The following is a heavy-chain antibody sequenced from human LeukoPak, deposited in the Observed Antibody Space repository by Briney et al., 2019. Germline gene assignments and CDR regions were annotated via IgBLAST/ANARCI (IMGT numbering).Heavy chain of an antibody. CDR3: ARTLWDKSDGYDYFFDY. D-gene: IGHD5-12*01. V-gene: IGHV3-30*09. CDR2: ISFDGNDK. J-gene: IGHJ4*02. CDR1: GFSFSDYA. Sequence: GRSLRLSCAASGFSFSDYAMHWVRQAPGKGLEWLAVISFDGNDKYYAGSVKGRFALSRDNSKNTLDLQMNSLIPEDTAVYYCARTLWDKSDGYDYFFDYWGQGSLVIVSS.